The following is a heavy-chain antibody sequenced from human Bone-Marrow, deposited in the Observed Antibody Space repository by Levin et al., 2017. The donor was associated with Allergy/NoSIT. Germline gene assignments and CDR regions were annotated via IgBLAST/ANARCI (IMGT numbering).Heavy chain of an antibody. CDR1: GGSISSSSYY. CDR3: ARLISGYCSSTSCYTNWYFDL. CDR2: IYYSGST. V-gene: IGHV4-39*01. D-gene: IGHD2-2*02. J-gene: IGHJ2*01. Sequence: KSGGSLRLSCTVSGGSISSSSYYWGWIRQPPGKGLEWIGSIYYSGSTYYNPSLKSRVTISVDTSKNQFSLKLSSVTAADTAVYYCARLISGYCSSTSCYTNWYFDLWGRGTLVTVSS.